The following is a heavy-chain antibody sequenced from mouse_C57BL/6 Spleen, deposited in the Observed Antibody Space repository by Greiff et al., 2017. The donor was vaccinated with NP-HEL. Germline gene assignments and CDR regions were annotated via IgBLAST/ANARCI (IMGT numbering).Heavy chain of an antibody. CDR3: ARIKKLGATDVDD. CDR2: TNPTNGRT. V-gene: IGHV1S81*02. D-gene: IGHD1-1*01. CDR1: GYTFTSYW. J-gene: IGHJ2*01. Sequence: QVQLQQPGAELVKAGASVKMSCKASGYTFTSYWMHWVKQRLGQGLEWFAETNPTNGRTYYNEKFKSKATLTVDKSSSTAYMLLSGPTFEDSAVYDCARIKKLGATDVDDWGQGTTLTVSS.